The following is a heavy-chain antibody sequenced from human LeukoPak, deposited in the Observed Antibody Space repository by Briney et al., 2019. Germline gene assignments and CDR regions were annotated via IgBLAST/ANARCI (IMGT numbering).Heavy chain of an antibody. J-gene: IGHJ4*02. V-gene: IGHV3-21*01. CDR1: GFTFSSYS. D-gene: IGHD4-17*01. Sequence: GGSLRLSCAASGFTFSSYSMNWVRQAPGKGLEWVSSISSSSSYIYYADSVKGRFTISRDNAKNSLYLQMNSLRAEDTAVYYCAIVTGRTTVTIGPNDYWGQGTLVTVSS. CDR2: ISSSSSYI. CDR3: AIVTGRTTVTIGPNDY.